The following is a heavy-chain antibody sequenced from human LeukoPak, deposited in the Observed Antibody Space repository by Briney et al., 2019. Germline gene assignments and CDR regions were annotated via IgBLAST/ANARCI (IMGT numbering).Heavy chain of an antibody. CDR1: GFTFRSYA. CDR2: ITATDGRT. CDR3: ATSWGSAWWYFDL. V-gene: IGHV3-23*01. Sequence: GGSLRLSCAASGFTFRSYAMSWVRQAPGKGLQWVSSITATDGRTYYADSVKGRFTISRDNSKSTLFLQMNSLRAEDTAVYYCATSWGSAWWYFDLWGRGTLVTVSS. J-gene: IGHJ2*01. D-gene: IGHD7-27*01.